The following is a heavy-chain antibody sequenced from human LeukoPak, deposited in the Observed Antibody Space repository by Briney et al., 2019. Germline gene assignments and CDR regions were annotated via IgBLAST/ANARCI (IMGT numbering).Heavy chain of an antibody. CDR3: ARVSGYSYATLDY. Sequence: ASVKVSCKASGYTFTSYDINWVRQATGQGLEWMGWMNPNSGNTGYAQKFQGRVTITRNTSISTAYMELSSLRSEDTAVYYCARVSGYSYATLDYWGQGTLVTVSS. V-gene: IGHV1-8*03. J-gene: IGHJ4*02. CDR1: GYTFTSYD. CDR2: MNPNSGNT. D-gene: IGHD5-18*01.